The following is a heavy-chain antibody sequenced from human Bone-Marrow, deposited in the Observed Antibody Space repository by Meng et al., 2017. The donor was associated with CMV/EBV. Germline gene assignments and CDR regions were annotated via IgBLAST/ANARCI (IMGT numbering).Heavy chain of an antibody. V-gene: IGHV3-48*04. D-gene: IGHD1-14*01. CDR3: ARSKVTTTRAPFDY. CDR2: ISSSSSTI. Sequence: GGSLRLSCAASGFTFSSYSMNWVRQAPGKGLEWVSYISSSSSTIYYADSVKGRFTISRDNAKNSLYLQMNSLRAEDTAVYYCARSKVTTTRAPFDYCGQGTLVAVSS. J-gene: IGHJ4*02. CDR1: GFTFSSYS.